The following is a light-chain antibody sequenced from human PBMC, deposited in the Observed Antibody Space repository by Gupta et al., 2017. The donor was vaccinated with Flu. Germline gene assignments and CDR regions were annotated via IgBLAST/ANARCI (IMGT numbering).Light chain of an antibody. CDR3: SSYTTTTTLL. Sequence: QSALTQPASVSGSPGQAITISCTGTSSDIGFHDYVSWYQQHPGRAPKLIIYEVSNRPSGVSRRFSGSKSANTASLTISGLQADDEAEYYCSSYTTTTTLLFGGGTKLTVL. CDR1: SSDIGFHDY. J-gene: IGLJ2*01. CDR2: EVS. V-gene: IGLV2-14*01.